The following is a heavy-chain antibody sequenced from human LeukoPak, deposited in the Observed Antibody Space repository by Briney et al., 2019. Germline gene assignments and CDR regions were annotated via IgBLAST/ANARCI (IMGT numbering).Heavy chain of an antibody. CDR1: GGSISNSNW. CDR2: IFYSGST. CDR3: VSGYNFDY. Sequence: SETLSLTCAVSGGSISNSNWWSWVRQPPGKGLEWIGEIFYSGSTNYNPSLKSRVTLSLDKSKNQFSLQLSSVTAADTAVYYCVSGYNFDYWGQGTLVTVSS. J-gene: IGHJ4*02. D-gene: IGHD3-22*01. V-gene: IGHV4-4*02.